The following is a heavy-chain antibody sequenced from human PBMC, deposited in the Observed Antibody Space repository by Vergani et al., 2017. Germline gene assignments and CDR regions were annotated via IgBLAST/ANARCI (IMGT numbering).Heavy chain of an antibody. J-gene: IGHJ4*02. CDR2: INWNSDSI. V-gene: IGHV3-9*01. Sequence: EVQLVESGGGLVQPGRSLRLSCAASGFTFDDYAMHWVRQAPGKGLEWVSGINWNSDSIAYADSVKGRFTISRDNAENSIYLEMNSLRVEDTAVYYCAREGVPRCCIVGAPDFWGQGTQVTVSS. CDR3: AREGVPRCCIVGAPDF. CDR1: GFTFDDYA. D-gene: IGHD1-26*01.